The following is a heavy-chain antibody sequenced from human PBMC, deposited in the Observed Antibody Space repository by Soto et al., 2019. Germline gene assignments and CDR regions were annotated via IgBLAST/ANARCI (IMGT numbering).Heavy chain of an antibody. CDR3: ARRWGRSFDY. V-gene: IGHV1-8*01. Sequence: ASVKDSCNASGYTFTSYDIDWLRHASGQGLEWMGWMKTNSDRRDYAQKFKGRVYLTRDTSKSTVYMEMSRLSSVTVEEKAVYYCARRWGRSFDYWGQGTLVTVSS. CDR1: GYTFTSYD. D-gene: IGHD2-15*01. CDR2: MKTNSDRR. J-gene: IGHJ4*02.